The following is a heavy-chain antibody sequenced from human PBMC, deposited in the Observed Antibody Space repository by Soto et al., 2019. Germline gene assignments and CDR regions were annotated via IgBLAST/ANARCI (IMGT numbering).Heavy chain of an antibody. Sequence: ASVKVSCKASGYTFTSYYMHWVRQAPGQGLEWMGIINPSGGSTSYAQKFQGRVTMTRDTSTSTVYMELSSLRSEDTAVYYCARGNSGSYFYYYYYDGMDVWGQGTTVTVSS. CDR3: ARGNSGSYFYYYYYDGMDV. CDR2: INPSGGST. D-gene: IGHD1-26*01. V-gene: IGHV1-46*01. CDR1: GYTFTSYY. J-gene: IGHJ6*02.